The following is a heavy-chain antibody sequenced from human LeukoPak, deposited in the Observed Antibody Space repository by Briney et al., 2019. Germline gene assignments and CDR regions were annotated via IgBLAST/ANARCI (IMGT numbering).Heavy chain of an antibody. D-gene: IGHD4/OR15-4a*01. CDR3: AKSDCGTIGCKLLDY. V-gene: IGHV3-23*01. CDR2: INGGGDAT. J-gene: IGHJ4*02. CDR1: GFTFNNYA. Sequence: GGSLRLSCAGSGFTFNNYALSWVRQPPGKGLEWVSSINGGGDATTYADPVRGRFTISRDNSKNTVSLQLSGLRADDTAIYYCAKSDCGTIGCKLLDYWGQGTLVTVSS.